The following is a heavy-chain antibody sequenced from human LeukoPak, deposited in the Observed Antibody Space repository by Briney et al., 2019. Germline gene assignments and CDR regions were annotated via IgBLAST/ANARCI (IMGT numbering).Heavy chain of an antibody. J-gene: IGHJ4*02. Sequence: GGSLRLSCAASGFTFSSYSMNWVRQAPGKGLEWVSYISSSSSTIYYADSVKGRFTISRDNSKNTLYLQMNSLRAEDTAVYYCARGSTDPQFDYWGQGTLVTVSS. CDR3: ARGSTDPQFDY. D-gene: IGHD1-1*01. CDR1: GFTFSSYS. CDR2: ISSSSSTI. V-gene: IGHV3-48*01.